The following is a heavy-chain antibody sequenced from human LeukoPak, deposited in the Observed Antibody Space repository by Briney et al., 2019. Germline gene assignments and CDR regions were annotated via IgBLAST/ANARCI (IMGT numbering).Heavy chain of an antibody. D-gene: IGHD3-10*01. V-gene: IGHV3-30-3*01. J-gene: IGHJ4*02. CDR2: ISYDGSNK. CDR3: ARGRKVRGARLFDY. Sequence: GGSLRLSCPASGFTFGDYCMSWFRQAPGKGLEWVAVISYDGSNKYYADSVKGRFTISRDNSKNTLYLQMNSLRAEDTAVYYCARGRKVRGARLFDYWGQGTLVTVSS. CDR1: GFTFGDYC.